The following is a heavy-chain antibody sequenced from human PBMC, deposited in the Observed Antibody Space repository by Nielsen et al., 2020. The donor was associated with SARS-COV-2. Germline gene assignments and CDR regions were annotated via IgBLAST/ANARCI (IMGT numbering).Heavy chain of an antibody. CDR1: GYTFTDYY. CDR2: INPNSGGT. J-gene: IGHJ4*02. Sequence: ASVKVSCKASGYTFTDYYIHWVRQAPGQGLEWMGWINPNSGGTNYAQKFQGRVTMTRDTSISTAYMELSRLRSDDTAVYYCARDRDTVRVRTNWNDYDYWGQGTLVTVSS. V-gene: IGHV1-2*02. CDR3: ARDRDTVRVRTNWNDYDY. D-gene: IGHD1-20*01.